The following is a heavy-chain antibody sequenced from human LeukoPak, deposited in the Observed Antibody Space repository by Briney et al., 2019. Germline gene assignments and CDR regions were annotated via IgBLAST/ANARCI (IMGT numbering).Heavy chain of an antibody. CDR3: AWSCSAYPWN. D-gene: IGHD2-8*01. CDR1: GYTFTGNN. J-gene: IGHJ4*02. Sequence: GASVKVSFKASGYTFTGNNLHLERQAPGQGLEWMGWINPNSGGTNYAQKFQGRVTMTRDTSISTAYMELSRLRFDDTAVYYCAWSCSAYPWNWGQGTLVTVSS. CDR2: INPNSGGT. V-gene: IGHV1-2*02.